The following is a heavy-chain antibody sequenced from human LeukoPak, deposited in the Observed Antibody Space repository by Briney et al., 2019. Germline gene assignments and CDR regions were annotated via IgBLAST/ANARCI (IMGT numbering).Heavy chain of an antibody. J-gene: IGHJ4*02. CDR3: ARDQTAAAGFLDY. CDR1: GCTLSSGDYH. Sequence: PSRTLSLTCTVSGCTLSSGDYHWSWLRQPPGKGREWIGYIFYSGRTYYNPSLKSRVSISADTSKNQFSLKLSSVTAADTAVYYCARDQTAAAGFLDYWGQGTLVTVSS. V-gene: IGHV4-30-4*08. D-gene: IGHD6-13*01. CDR2: IFYSGRT.